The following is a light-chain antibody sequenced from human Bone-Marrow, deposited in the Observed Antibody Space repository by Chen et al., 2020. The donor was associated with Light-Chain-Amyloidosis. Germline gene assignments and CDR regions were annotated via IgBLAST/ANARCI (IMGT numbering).Light chain of an antibody. V-gene: IGKV1-5*03. J-gene: IGKJ1*01. CDR1: HTISAW. CDR2: QAS. Sequence: DIQMTQSPSTLSASVGDRVTITCRASHTISAWLAWYQQKPGKAPKVLIYQASSLESGVPSRFSGSGSGTEFPLTISSLQPDDFATYYCHQYKSFPWTFGQGIKVEMK. CDR3: HQYKSFPWT.